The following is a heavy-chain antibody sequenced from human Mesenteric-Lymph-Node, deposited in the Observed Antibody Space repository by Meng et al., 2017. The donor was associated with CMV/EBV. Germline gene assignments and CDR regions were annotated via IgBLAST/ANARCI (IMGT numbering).Heavy chain of an antibody. CDR3: ARGGFVDTQDY. CDR1: GYNVTNYA. CDR2: INTNTGNP. J-gene: IGHJ4*02. Sequence: SCKASGYNVTNYAMKWVRRAPGQGLEWMGWINTNTGNPTYAQGFTGRFVLSLDTSVSTAYLQISSLKAEDTAFYYCARGGFVDTQDYWGQGTLVTVSS. V-gene: IGHV7-4-1*02. D-gene: IGHD5-18*01.